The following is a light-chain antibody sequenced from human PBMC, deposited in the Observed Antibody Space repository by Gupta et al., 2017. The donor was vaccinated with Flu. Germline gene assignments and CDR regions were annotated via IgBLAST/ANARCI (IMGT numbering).Light chain of an antibody. J-gene: IGKJ4*01. Sequence: EIVLTQSPATLSLSPGERATLSCRASQSVGSYLMWFQQKPGQPPRLLIYDASNRATGIPDRFSGSGSGTDFTLTISRLESEDFAIYYCQQRRNWPLTFGGGTKVEIK. V-gene: IGKV3-11*01. CDR3: QQRRNWPLT. CDR1: QSVGSY. CDR2: DAS.